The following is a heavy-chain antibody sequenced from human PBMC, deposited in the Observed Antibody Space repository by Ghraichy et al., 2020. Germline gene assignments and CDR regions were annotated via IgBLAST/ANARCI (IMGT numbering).Heavy chain of an antibody. CDR3: AREGMGSSGYYDY. J-gene: IGHJ4*02. CDR2: INWNGGST. D-gene: IGHD3-22*01. CDR1: GFTFDDYG. V-gene: IGHV3-20*01. Sequence: GESLNISCAASGFTFDDYGMSWVRQAPGKGLEWVSGINWNGGSTGYADSVKGRFTISRDNAKNSLYLQMNSLRAEDTALYHCAREGMGSSGYYDYWGQGTLVTVSS.